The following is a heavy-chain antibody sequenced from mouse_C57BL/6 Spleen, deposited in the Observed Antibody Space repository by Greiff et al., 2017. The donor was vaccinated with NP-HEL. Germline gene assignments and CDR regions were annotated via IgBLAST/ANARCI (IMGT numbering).Heavy chain of an antibody. V-gene: IGHV5-4*01. J-gene: IGHJ4*01. D-gene: IGHD2-1*01. CDR1: GFTFSSYA. CDR3: ARDRHYGNYFYYAMDY. Sequence: EVQLVESGGGLVKPGGSLKLSCAASGFTFSSYAMSWVRQTPEKRLEWVATISDGGSYTYYPDNVKGRFTISRDNAKNNLYLQMSHLKSEDTAMYYCARDRHYGNYFYYAMDYWGQGTSVTVSS. CDR2: ISDGGSYT.